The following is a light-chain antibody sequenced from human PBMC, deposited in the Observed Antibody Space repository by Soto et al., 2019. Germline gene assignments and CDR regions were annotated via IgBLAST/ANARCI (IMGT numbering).Light chain of an antibody. CDR1: SYNIGAGYD. CDR2: VNS. J-gene: IGLJ7*01. Sequence: QPVLTQPPSVSGAPGQRVTISCTGSSYNIGAGYDVHWYQHRSGTATKLLISVNSNRPSGVPDRLAGSKSGTSASLAINGLQAEDEADYYCQAYDSSLSGAVFGGGTQLTVL. V-gene: IGLV1-40*01. CDR3: QAYDSSLSGAV.